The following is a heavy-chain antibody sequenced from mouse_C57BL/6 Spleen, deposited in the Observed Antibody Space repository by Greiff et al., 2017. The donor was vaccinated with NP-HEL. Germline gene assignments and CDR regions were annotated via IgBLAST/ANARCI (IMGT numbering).Heavy chain of an antibody. V-gene: IGHV1-50*01. CDR2: IDPSDSYT. J-gene: IGHJ2*01. CDR3: ARGRTGTGDY. D-gene: IGHD4-1*01. CDR1: GYTFTSYW. Sequence: QVQLQQSGAELVKPGASVKLSCKASGYTFTSYWMQWVKQRPGQGLEWIGEIDPSDSYTNYNQKFKGKATLTVDTSSSTAYMQLSSLTSEDSAVYYCARGRTGTGDYWGQGTTLTVSS.